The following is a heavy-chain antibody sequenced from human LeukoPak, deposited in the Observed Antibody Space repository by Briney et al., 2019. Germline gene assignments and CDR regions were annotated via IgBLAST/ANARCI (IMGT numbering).Heavy chain of an antibody. D-gene: IGHD2-15*01. Sequence: GGSLRLSCTASGFTFGDYAMNWVRQAPGKGLEWVSSISGTSTSIYYADSVKGRFTISRDNAKNSLYLQMNNLRAEDTALYYCGRQAAPDYWGQGTLVTVSS. J-gene: IGHJ4*02. CDR1: GFTFGDYA. V-gene: IGHV3-21*01. CDR3: GRQAAPDY. CDR2: ISGTSTSI.